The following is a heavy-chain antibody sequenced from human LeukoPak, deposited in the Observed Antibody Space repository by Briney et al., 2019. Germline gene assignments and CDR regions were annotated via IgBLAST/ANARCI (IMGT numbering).Heavy chain of an antibody. CDR2: IYYSGST. Sequence: SETLSLTCTVSGGSISSYYWSWIRQSPGKGLEWIGYIYYSGSTNYNPSLKSRVTISVDTSKNQFSLKLSSVTAADTAVYYCARAYDSSGYYWYCFDYWGQGTLVTVSS. D-gene: IGHD3-22*01. CDR3: ARAYDSSGYYWYCFDY. J-gene: IGHJ4*02. V-gene: IGHV4-59*01. CDR1: GGSISSYY.